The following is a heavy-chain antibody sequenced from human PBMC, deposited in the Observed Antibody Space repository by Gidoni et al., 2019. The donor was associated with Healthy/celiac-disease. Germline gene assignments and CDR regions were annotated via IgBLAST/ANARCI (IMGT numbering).Heavy chain of an antibody. CDR3: ASLRWYSSSWYYFDY. D-gene: IGHD6-13*01. CDR1: GGTFSSYA. Sequence: QVQLVQSGAEVKKPGSSVKVPCKASGGTFSSYAISWVRQAPGQGLAWMGGIIPIVGTANYAQKFQGRVTITADESTSTAYMELSSLRSEDTAVYYCASLRWYSSSWYYFDYWGQGTLVTVSS. CDR2: IIPIVGTA. J-gene: IGHJ4*02. V-gene: IGHV1-69*01.